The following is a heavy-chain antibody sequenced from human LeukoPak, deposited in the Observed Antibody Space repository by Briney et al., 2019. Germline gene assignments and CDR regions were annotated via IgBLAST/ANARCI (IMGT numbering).Heavy chain of an antibody. Sequence: GGSLRLSCAVSGFNFCDYYMSWIRQAPGKGLEWVSYFSSSGSTIYYADSVKGRFTISRDNAKNSLYLQMNSLRAEDTAVYYCAGVGLRFLEWLLPGHFDYWGQGTLVTVPS. CDR3: AGVGLRFLEWLLPGHFDY. CDR2: FSSSGSTI. D-gene: IGHD3-3*01. CDR1: GFNFCDYY. V-gene: IGHV3-11*04. J-gene: IGHJ4*02.